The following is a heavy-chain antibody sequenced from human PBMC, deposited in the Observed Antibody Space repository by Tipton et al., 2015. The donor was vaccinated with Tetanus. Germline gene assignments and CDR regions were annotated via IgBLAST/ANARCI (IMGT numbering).Heavy chain of an antibody. J-gene: IGHJ5*02. Sequence: TLSLTCGVSDGSFNAYYWSWIRQPPGKGLEWIGEINHRGGTMYNPSLKSRVTISGDTSKNQFSLNLTSVTAADTAIYYCASLPKHWLAPRGAPWGQGTLVTVSS. V-gene: IGHV4-34*01. CDR1: DGSFNAYY. CDR2: INHRGGT. D-gene: IGHD6-19*01. CDR3: ASLPKHWLAPRGAP.